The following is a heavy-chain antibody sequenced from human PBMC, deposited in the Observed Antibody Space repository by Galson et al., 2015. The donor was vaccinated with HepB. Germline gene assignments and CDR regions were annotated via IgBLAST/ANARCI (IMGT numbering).Heavy chain of an antibody. J-gene: IGHJ6*02. D-gene: IGHD2-2*01. V-gene: IGHV3-33*01. CDR1: GFTSSSYG. CDR2: IWYDGSNK. Sequence: SLRLSCAASGFTSSSYGMHWVRQAPGKGLEWVAVIWYDGSNKYYADSVKGRFTISRDNSKNTLYLQMNSLRAEDTAAYYCARDPEVYCSSTSCYGPYYYGMDVWGQGTTVTVSS. CDR3: ARDPEVYCSSTSCYGPYYYGMDV.